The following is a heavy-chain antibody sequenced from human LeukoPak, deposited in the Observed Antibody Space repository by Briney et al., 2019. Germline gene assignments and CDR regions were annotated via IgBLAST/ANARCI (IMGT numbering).Heavy chain of an antibody. D-gene: IGHD3-3*01. Sequence: GGSLRLSCAASGFTFSSYSMNWVRQAPGKGLEWVSSISSSSSCIYYADSVKGRFTISRDNSKNTLYLQMNSLRAEDTAVYYCARSRLSGINDAFDIWGQGTMVTVSS. J-gene: IGHJ3*02. CDR3: ARSRLSGINDAFDI. CDR2: ISSSSSCI. CDR1: GFTFSSYS. V-gene: IGHV3-21*04.